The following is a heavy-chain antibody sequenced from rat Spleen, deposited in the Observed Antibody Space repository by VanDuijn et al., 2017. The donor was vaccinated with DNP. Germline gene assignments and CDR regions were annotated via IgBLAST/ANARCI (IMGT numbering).Heavy chain of an antibody. CDR1: GFSLTSNG. D-gene: IGHD1-2*01. V-gene: IGHV2-41*01. CDR2: IWNGGGT. CDR3: AGSPESSYIYLPWAY. Sequence: QVQLEESGPGLMQPSETLSLTCTVSGFSLTSNGVGWVRQPPGKGLEWMGVIWNGGGTRYNSALRSRLTITKDTSKSQVFLKMHSLQIEDTATYYCAGSPESSYIYLPWAYWGQGTLVTVSS. J-gene: IGHJ3*01.